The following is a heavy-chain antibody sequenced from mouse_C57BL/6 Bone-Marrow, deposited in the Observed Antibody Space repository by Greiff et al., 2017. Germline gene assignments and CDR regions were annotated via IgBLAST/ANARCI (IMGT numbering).Heavy chain of an antibody. Sequence: QVQLQQPGAELVRPGSSVKLSCKASGYTFTSYWLHWVKQRPIQGLEWIGNIDPSDSETHYNQKFKDKATLTVDKSSSTAYMQLSSLTSEDSAFYYCARTGGYCWYFDVWGTGTTVTVSS. CDR2: IDPSDSET. D-gene: IGHD1-1*02. CDR1: GYTFTSYW. V-gene: IGHV1-52*01. CDR3: ARTGGYCWYFDV. J-gene: IGHJ1*03.